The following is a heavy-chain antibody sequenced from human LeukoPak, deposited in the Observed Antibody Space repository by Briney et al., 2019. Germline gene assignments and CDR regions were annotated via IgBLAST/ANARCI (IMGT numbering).Heavy chain of an antibody. CDR1: GGSISSHY. J-gene: IGHJ6*03. V-gene: IGHV4-59*11. CDR2: IYYSGST. Sequence: SETLSLTCTVSGGSISSHYWSWIRQPPGKGLEWVGYIYYSGSTNYNPSLKSGVTISVETSKKQFTLKRSSGTGADAAVYYCARRFSSGWETGLYYYHYMDVWGKGTTVTVSS. CDR3: ARRFSSGWETGLYYYHYMDV. D-gene: IGHD6-19*01.